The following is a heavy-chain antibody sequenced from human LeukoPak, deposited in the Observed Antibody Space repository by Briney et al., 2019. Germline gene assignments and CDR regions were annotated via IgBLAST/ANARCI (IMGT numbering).Heavy chain of an antibody. CDR2: ISSSGSTI. CDR3: ARESSSSWATSGIYYYYYYMDV. J-gene: IGHJ6*03. CDR1: GFTFSSYE. D-gene: IGHD6-13*01. Sequence: GGSLRLSCAASGFTFSSYEMNWVRRAPGKGLEWVSYISSSGSTIYYADSVKGRFTISRDNAKNSLYLQMNSLRAEDTAVYYCARESSSSWATSGIYYYYYYMDVWGKGTTVTVSS. V-gene: IGHV3-48*03.